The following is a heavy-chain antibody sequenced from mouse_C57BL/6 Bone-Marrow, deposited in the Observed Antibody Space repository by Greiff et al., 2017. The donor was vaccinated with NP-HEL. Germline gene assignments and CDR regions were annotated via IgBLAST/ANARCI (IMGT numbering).Heavy chain of an antibody. CDR3: ARTEGYYDFTGVFAY. V-gene: IGHV1-4*01. Sequence: QVQLQQSGAELARPGASVKMSCKASGYTFTSYTMHWVKQRPGQGLEWIGYINPSSGYTKYNQKFKDKATLTADKSSSTAYMQLSSLTSEDSAVYYCARTEGYYDFTGVFAYWGQGTLVTVSA. CDR2: INPSSGYT. CDR1: GYTFTSYT. J-gene: IGHJ3*01. D-gene: IGHD2-4*01.